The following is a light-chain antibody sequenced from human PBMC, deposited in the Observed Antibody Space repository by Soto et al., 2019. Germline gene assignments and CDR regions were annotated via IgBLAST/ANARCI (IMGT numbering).Light chain of an antibody. Sequence: QSVLTQPPSASGTPGQRVTISCSGSNSNIGSNLVNWYQQLPGTAPKLLMYNNNQWPSGVPDRFSGSKSGTSASLVISGLQSEDEADYYCATWDDGLNGLVFGGGTKLTVL. CDR3: ATWDDGLNGLV. J-gene: IGLJ2*01. CDR2: NNN. CDR1: NSNIGSNL. V-gene: IGLV1-44*01.